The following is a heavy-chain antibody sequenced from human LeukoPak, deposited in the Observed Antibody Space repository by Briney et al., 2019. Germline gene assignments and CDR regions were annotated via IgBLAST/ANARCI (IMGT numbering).Heavy chain of an antibody. Sequence: TPGGSLRLSCAASGFTFSDYYMSWIRQAPGKGLEWVSYISSSGSTIYYADSVKGRFTISRDNAKNSLYLQMNSLRAEDTALYYCAREIRLLWFGAPYYYMDVWGKGTTVTVSS. CDR2: ISSSGSTI. J-gene: IGHJ6*03. CDR3: AREIRLLWFGAPYYYMDV. V-gene: IGHV3-11*01. CDR1: GFTFSDYY. D-gene: IGHD3-10*01.